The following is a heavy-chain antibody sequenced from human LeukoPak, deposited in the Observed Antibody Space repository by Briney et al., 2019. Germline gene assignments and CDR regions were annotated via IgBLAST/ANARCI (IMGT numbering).Heavy chain of an antibody. Sequence: GGSLRLSCAASGFTFDDYGMSWVRQAPGKGLEWVSGINWNGGSTGYADSVEGRFTISRDNAKNSLYLQMNSLRAEDTALYYCARDGYCSSTSCYGGGLHYYYYYMDVWGKGTTVTVSS. V-gene: IGHV3-20*04. CDR2: INWNGGST. CDR1: GFTFDDYG. J-gene: IGHJ6*03. D-gene: IGHD2-2*03. CDR3: ARDGYCSSTSCYGGGLHYYYYYMDV.